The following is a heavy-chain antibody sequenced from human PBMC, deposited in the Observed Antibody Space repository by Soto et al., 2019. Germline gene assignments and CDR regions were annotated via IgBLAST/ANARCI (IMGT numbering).Heavy chain of an antibody. CDR2: VYYSGST. V-gene: IGHV4-59*06. D-gene: IGHD3-10*01. Sequence: SETLSLTCTVSGASISSYYWSWIRQPPGKGLEWIGYVYYSGSTYYNPSLKSRVTISVDTSKNQFSLKLSSVTAADTAVYYCAGFQHVRGVNRVFDNWGQGTVVTVSS. CDR3: AGFQHVRGVNRVFDN. J-gene: IGHJ4*02. CDR1: GASISSYY.